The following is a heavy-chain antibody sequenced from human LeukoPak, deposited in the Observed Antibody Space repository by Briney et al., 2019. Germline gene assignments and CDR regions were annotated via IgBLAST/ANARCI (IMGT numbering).Heavy chain of an antibody. V-gene: IGHV4-31*03. CDR1: GGSISSGGYY. D-gene: IGHD3-9*01. J-gene: IGHJ4*02. CDR3: ARELNDILTGAFDY. Sequence: SQTLSLTCTVSGGSISSGGYYWSWIRQHPGQGLEWIGYIYYSGSTYYNPSLKSRVTISVDTSKNQFSLKLSSVTAADTAVYYCARELNDILTGAFDYWGQGTLVTVSS. CDR2: IYYSGST.